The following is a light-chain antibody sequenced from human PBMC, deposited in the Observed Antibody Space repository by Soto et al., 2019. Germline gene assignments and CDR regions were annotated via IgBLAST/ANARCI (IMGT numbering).Light chain of an antibody. CDR1: LSIYSS. CDR3: QQCYSAPYT. V-gene: IGKV1-39*01. Sequence: DIQMTQSPSSLSASVGDRVTITCRASLSIYSSLNWYHQKPGKAPKLLIYAASNLQSGVPSRFSGSGSGTDFNLSISSLQPEDFATYYCQQCYSAPYTFGQGTKLEI. J-gene: IGKJ2*01. CDR2: AAS.